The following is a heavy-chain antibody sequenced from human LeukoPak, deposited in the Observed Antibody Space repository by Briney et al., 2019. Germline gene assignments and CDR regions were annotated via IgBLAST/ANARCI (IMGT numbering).Heavy chain of an antibody. CDR1: GFIFSIYE. Sequence: GGSLRLSCAASGFIFSIYEMNWVRQAPGKGLEWVSYISSGGSTIYYADSVKGRFTICRDNAKNSLYLQMNSLRAEHTAVLYCASPGYYALGYMEVWGKGTTVTVSS. CDR2: ISSGGSTI. CDR3: ASPGYYALGYMEV. D-gene: IGHD3-3*01. J-gene: IGHJ6*03. V-gene: IGHV3-48*03.